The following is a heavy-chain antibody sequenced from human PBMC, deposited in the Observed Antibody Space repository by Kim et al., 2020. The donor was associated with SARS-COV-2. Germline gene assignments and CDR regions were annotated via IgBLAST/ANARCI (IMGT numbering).Heavy chain of an antibody. D-gene: IGHD5-18*01. CDR3: ARGRGRIQLWSYYYGMDV. V-gene: IGHV4-34*01. J-gene: IGHJ6*02. CDR1: GGSFSGYY. CDR2: INHSGST. Sequence: SETLSLTCAVYGGSFSGYYWSWIRQPPGKGLEWIGEINHSGSTNYNPSLKSRVTISVDTSKNQFSLKLSSVTAADPAVYYCARGRGRIQLWSYYYGMDVWGQGTTVTVSS.